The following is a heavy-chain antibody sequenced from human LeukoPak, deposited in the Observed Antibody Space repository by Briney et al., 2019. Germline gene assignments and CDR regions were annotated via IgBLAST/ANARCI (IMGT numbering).Heavy chain of an antibody. D-gene: IGHD2-21*02. CDR1: GFTVSSNY. Sequence: PGGSLRLSCAASGFTVSSNYMNWVRQAPGKGLEWVSVIYSGGSTYYADSAKGRFTISRDNSKNTLYLQMNSLRAEDTAVYYCARAPGDWGDYYYYGMDVWGQGTTVTVSS. J-gene: IGHJ6*02. CDR3: ARAPGDWGDYYYYGMDV. CDR2: IYSGGST. V-gene: IGHV3-53*01.